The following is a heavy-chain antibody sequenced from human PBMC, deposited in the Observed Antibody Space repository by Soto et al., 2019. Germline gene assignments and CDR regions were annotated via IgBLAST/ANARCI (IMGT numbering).Heavy chain of an antibody. V-gene: IGHV1-69*01. J-gene: IGHJ4*02. CDR2: IIPILGTE. D-gene: IGHD7-27*01. Sequence: QVQLEQSGAEVKKPGSSVKISCKASGGTFSSHAVSWVRQAPGQGLEWMGGIIPILGTEEFAQRFQGRLTITVDDSTGTAYMELSSLKSDDTAVYYCARETADGHLGTFSHWGQGTLVTVSS. CDR1: GGTFSSHA. CDR3: ARETADGHLGTFSH.